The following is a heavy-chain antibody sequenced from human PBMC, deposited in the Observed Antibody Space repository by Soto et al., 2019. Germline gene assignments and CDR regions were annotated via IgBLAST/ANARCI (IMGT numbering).Heavy chain of an antibody. CDR1: GFSFSNYW. V-gene: IGHV3-74*01. Sequence: EVQLVESGGGLVQPGGSLRLSCAASGFSFSNYWMHWVRQVPGKGLVWVSRINSDGSSTTYADSVKGRFTISRDNAKNRLYLQMNSLRAEDTAVYYCARDPAPSGWYDYWGQGTRVTVSS. D-gene: IGHD6-19*01. CDR3: ARDPAPSGWYDY. J-gene: IGHJ4*02. CDR2: INSDGSST.